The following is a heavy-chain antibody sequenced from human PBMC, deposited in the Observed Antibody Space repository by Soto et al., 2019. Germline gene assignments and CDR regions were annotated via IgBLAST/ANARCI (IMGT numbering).Heavy chain of an antibody. CDR1: GFTFSSCT. J-gene: IGHJ6*02. CDR3: SGCSGGACQQNYGMDV. CDR2: ISPSTSHI. Sequence: EVHLVESGGGLVKPGGSLRLSCAVSGFTFSSCTMNWVRQAPGKGLEWVSSISPSTSHIYYADSVKGRFTISRDHAKNSLFLQMNSLRAEDTAVYYCSGCSGGACQQNYGMDVWGQGTTVTVSS. D-gene: IGHD2-15*01. V-gene: IGHV3-21*01.